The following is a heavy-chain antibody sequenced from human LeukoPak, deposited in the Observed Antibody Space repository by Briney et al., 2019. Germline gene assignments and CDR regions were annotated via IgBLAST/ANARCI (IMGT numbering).Heavy chain of an antibody. V-gene: IGHV4-34*01. J-gene: IGHJ4*02. CDR3: ARGLRYFSSPIDY. Sequence: SETLSLTCAVYGGSFSGYYWSWIRQPPGKGLEWIGEINHSGSTNYNPSLKSRATISVDTSKNQFSLKLSSVTAADTAVYYCARGLRYFSSPIDYWGQGTLVTVSS. CDR1: GGSFSGYY. D-gene: IGHD3-9*01. CDR2: INHSGST.